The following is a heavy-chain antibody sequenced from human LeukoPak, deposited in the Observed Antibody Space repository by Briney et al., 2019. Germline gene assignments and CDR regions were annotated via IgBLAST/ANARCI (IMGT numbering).Heavy chain of an antibody. J-gene: IGHJ4*02. CDR3: ARGLGHCSSTSCHGY. Sequence: PSETLSLTCAVYGGSFSGYYWSWIRQPPGKGLEWIGEINHSGSTNYNPSLKSRVTISVDTSKNQFSLKLSSVTAADTAVYYCARGLGHCSSTSCHGYWGQGTLVTVSS. V-gene: IGHV4-34*01. CDR2: INHSGST. CDR1: GGSFSGYY. D-gene: IGHD2-2*01.